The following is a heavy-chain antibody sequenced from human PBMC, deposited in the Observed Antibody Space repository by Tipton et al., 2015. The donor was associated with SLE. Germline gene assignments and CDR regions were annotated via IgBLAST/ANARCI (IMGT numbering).Heavy chain of an antibody. J-gene: IGHJ4*02. Sequence: TLSLTCTLSTGSIFTHYWSWIRQPPGKGLEWIGNIYYTGSTNYNPSLNSRVTISVDPSKNQFSLKLSSMTAADTAVYYCARAQNYYGSGSYHQVFDYWGQGPLITVSS. CDR3: ARAQNYYGSGSYHQVFDY. V-gene: IGHV4-59*11. D-gene: IGHD3-10*01. CDR1: TGSIFTHY. CDR2: IYYTGST.